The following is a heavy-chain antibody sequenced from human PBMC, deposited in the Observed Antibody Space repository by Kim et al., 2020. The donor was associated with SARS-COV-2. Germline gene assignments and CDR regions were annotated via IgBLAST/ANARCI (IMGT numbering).Heavy chain of an antibody. V-gene: IGHV3-9*01. D-gene: IGHD3-22*01. CDR3: AKGLDSSNWYLVDY. Sequence: ADSVKDRFTISRNTDKTSLYLQMNSLKPEDTALYYCAKGLDSSNWYLVDYWGQGTLVIVSS. J-gene: IGHJ4*02.